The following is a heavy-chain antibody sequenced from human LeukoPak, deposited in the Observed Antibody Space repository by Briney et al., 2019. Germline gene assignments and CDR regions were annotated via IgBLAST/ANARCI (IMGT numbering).Heavy chain of an antibody. D-gene: IGHD2-2*01. CDR3: ARGGYCSSTSCWSWFDP. J-gene: IGHJ5*02. V-gene: IGHV4-30-2*01. CDR2: IYHSGST. CDR1: GGSISSGDHY. Sequence: PSETLSLTCTVSGGSISSGDHYWSWIRQPPGKGLEWIGYIYHSGSTYYNPSLKSRVTISVDRSKNQFSLKLSSVTAADTAVYYCARGGYCSSTSCWSWFDPWGQGTLVTVSS.